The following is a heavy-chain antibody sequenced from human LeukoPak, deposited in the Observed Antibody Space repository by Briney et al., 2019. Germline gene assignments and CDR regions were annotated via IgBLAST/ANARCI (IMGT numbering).Heavy chain of an antibody. CDR2: ISLSGTYI. J-gene: IGHJ4*02. CDR3: ARDLDY. Sequence: PGGSLRLSCSASGFIFGSYSMNWVRQAPGSGLEWVSSISLSGTYIHYADSVRGRFTISRDNSKNTLYLQMNSLRAEDTAVYYCARDLDYWGQGTLVTVSS. CDR1: GFIFGSYS. V-gene: IGHV3-21*01.